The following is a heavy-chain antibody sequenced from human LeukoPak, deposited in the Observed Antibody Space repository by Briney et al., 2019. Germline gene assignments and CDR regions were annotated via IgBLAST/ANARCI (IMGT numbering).Heavy chain of an antibody. CDR1: GFTFSTYT. CDR2: ISSNGYYI. Sequence: PGGSLRLSCAASGFTFSTYTINWVRQAPGKGLVWVSSISSNGYYIYYAGSVRGRFTISRDNAKNSLYLQMNSLRAEDTALYYCAREGLRTERSDTDAFDIWGRGTMVTVSS. V-gene: IGHV3-21*01. D-gene: IGHD3-3*01. CDR3: AREGLRTERSDTDAFDI. J-gene: IGHJ3*02.